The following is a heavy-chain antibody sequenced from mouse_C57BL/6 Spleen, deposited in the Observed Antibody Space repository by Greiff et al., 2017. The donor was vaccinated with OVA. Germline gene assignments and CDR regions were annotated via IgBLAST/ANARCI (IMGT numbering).Heavy chain of an antibody. D-gene: IGHD1-1*01. CDR3: ARWGGSSTYWYFDV. CDR2: IYPGSGST. V-gene: IGHV1-55*01. J-gene: IGHJ1*03. Sequence: QVHVKQPGAELVKPGASVKMSCKASGYTFTSYWITWVKQRPGQGLEWIGDIYPGSGSTNYNEKFKSKATLTVDTSSSTAYMQLSSLTSEDSAVYYCARWGGSSTYWYFDVWGTGTTVTVSS. CDR1: GYTFTSYW.